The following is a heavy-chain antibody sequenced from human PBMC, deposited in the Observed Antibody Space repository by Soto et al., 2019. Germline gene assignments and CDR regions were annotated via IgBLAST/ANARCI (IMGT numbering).Heavy chain of an antibody. J-gene: IGHJ4*02. D-gene: IGHD6-19*01. CDR2: ISGSFDST. Sequence: PGGSLRLSCAASGFTFSTYAMNWVRQAPGNGLEFVSGISGSFDSTYYADSVKGRFTFSRDNSKNTVYLQMNSLRADDTAVFYCAKERSTGWSFDYWGQGTLVTVSS. CDR3: AKERSTGWSFDY. V-gene: IGHV3-23*01. CDR1: GFTFSTYA.